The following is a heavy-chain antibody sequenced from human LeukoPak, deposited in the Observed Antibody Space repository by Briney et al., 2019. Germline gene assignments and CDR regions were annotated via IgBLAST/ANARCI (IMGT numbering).Heavy chain of an antibody. D-gene: IGHD3-10*01. Sequence: SETLSLTCTVSGGSISSSSYYWGWIRQPPGKGLEWIGSIYYSGSTNYNPSLKSRVTISMDTSKNQFSLNLSSVTAADTAVYYCARTQRGSYMPRSFYYYMDVWGKGTTVTISS. CDR3: ARTQRGSYMPRSFYYYMDV. V-gene: IGHV4-39*07. J-gene: IGHJ6*03. CDR1: GGSISSSSYY. CDR2: IYYSGST.